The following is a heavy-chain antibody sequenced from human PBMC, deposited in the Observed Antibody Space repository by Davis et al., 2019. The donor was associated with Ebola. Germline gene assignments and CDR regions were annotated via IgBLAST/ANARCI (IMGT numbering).Heavy chain of an antibody. CDR2: TYYNSKWYN. Sequence: PSETLSLTCAISGDSVSTNSAAWNWIRQSPSRGLEWLGRTYYNSKWYNDYGVSVKSRITINPDTSKNQFSLQLNSVTPEDTAVYYCARGVAVAGHQWNFDYWGQGTLVTVSS. CDR3: ARGVAVAGHQWNFDY. J-gene: IGHJ4*02. D-gene: IGHD6-19*01. V-gene: IGHV6-1*01. CDR1: GDSVSTNSAA.